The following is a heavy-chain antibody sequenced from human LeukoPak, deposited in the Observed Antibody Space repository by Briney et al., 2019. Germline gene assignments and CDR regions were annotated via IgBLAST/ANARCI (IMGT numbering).Heavy chain of an antibody. V-gene: IGHV3-7*05. CDR1: GFTFSSYS. J-gene: IGHJ4*02. Sequence: GGSLRLSCAASGFTFSSYSMNWVRQAPGKGLEWVANIKQDGSEKYYVDSVKDRFTISRDNAKNSLYLQMNSLRAEDSAVYYCAGGAGFLTDHWGQGTLVTVSS. CDR2: IKQDGSEK. CDR3: AGGAGFLTDH. D-gene: IGHD6-19*01.